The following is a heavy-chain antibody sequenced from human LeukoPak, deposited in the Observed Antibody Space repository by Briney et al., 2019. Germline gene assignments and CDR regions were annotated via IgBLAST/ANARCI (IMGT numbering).Heavy chain of an antibody. Sequence: PGGSLRLSCAASGFTVSSNYMSWVRQAPGKGLEWVSVIYSGGSTYYADSVKGRFTISRDNSKNTLYLQMNSLRAEDTAVYYCARGRDGYKNDAFDIWGQETMVTVSS. CDR2: IYSGGST. V-gene: IGHV3-53*01. CDR3: ARGRDGYKNDAFDI. J-gene: IGHJ3*02. CDR1: GFTVSSNY. D-gene: IGHD5-24*01.